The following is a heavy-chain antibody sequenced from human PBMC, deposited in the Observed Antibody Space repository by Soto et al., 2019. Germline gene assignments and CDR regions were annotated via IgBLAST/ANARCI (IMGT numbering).Heavy chain of an antibody. J-gene: IGHJ4*02. Sequence: ASVKVSCKASGYTFTGYYMHWVRQAPGQGLEWMGWINPNSGDTSYAQKFQGRVTMTRDTAIRTAYMEVSRLRSDDTAVYYCARGRASGSYYLLDYWGQGTLVTVSS. CDR3: ARGRASGSYYLLDY. D-gene: IGHD3-10*01. CDR1: GYTFTGYY. CDR2: INPNSGDT. V-gene: IGHV1-2*02.